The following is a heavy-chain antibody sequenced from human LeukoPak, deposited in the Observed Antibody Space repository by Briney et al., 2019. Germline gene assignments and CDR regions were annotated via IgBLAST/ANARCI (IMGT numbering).Heavy chain of an antibody. Sequence: ASVTVSCKASGFTFTSYGISWVRQAPGQGLEWMGWISAYNGNTNYAQKLQGRVTMTTDTSTSTAYMELRSLRSDDTAVYYCARDGRRYCSGGSCYRVDYCGQGTLVTVSS. CDR1: GFTFTSYG. CDR3: ARDGRRYCSGGSCYRVDY. D-gene: IGHD2-15*01. V-gene: IGHV1-18*01. J-gene: IGHJ4*02. CDR2: ISAYNGNT.